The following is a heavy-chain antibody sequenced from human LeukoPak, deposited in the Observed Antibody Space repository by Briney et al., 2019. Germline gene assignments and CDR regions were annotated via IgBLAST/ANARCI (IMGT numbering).Heavy chain of an antibody. V-gene: IGHV3-33*03. CDR1: GLTFSSYA. CDR2: IWNDASNK. CDR3: AKDICDSTSCYVWFDS. D-gene: IGHD2-2*01. J-gene: IGHJ5*01. Sequence: GGSLRLSCAASGLTFSSYAMHWVRQAPGKGLEWVAVIWNDASNKYYTDSVKGRFTISRDNSKNMLYLQMNSLRAEDTAVYYCAKDICDSTSCYVWFDSWGQGTLVTVSS.